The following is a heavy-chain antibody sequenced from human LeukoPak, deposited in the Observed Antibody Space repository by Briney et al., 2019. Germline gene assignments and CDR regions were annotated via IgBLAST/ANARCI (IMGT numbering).Heavy chain of an antibody. D-gene: IGHD2-2*02. CDR1: GFTFSSYS. CDR2: ISSSSSYI. Sequence: PGGSLRLSCAASGFTFSSYSMNWVRQAPGKGLEGVSSISSSSSYIYYADSVKGRFTISRDNSKNTLYLQMNSLRAEDTAVYYCAREGVVPAAIYWFDPWGQGTLVTVSS. J-gene: IGHJ5*02. CDR3: AREGVVPAAIYWFDP. V-gene: IGHV3-21*01.